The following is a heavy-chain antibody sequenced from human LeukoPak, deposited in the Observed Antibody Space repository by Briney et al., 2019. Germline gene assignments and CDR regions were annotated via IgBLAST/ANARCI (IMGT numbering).Heavy chain of an antibody. CDR2: ISSSGSTI. J-gene: IGHJ4*02. CDR3: AKSYKVIVEGYRSGYYFDY. D-gene: IGHD3-22*01. Sequence: GGSLRLSCAASGFTFSSYEMNWVRQAPGKGLEWVSYISSSGSTIYYADSVKGRFTISRDNAKNSLYLQMNSLRAEDTAVYYCAKSYKVIVEGYRSGYYFDYWGQGTLVTVSS. V-gene: IGHV3-48*03. CDR1: GFTFSSYE.